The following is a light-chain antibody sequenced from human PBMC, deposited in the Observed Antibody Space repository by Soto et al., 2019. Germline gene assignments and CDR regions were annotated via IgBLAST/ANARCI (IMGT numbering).Light chain of an antibody. CDR1: SGHRSFI. V-gene: IGLV4-60*02. Sequence: QSVLTQSSSASASLGSSVKLTCTLSSGHRSFIIAWHQQRPGKAPRYLMKLEGSGNYNKGSGVPDRFSGSSSGADRYLTISNLQFEDEADYYCETWDINTQAVFGGGTQLTVL. J-gene: IGLJ7*01. CDR3: ETWDINTQAV. CDR2: LEGSGNY.